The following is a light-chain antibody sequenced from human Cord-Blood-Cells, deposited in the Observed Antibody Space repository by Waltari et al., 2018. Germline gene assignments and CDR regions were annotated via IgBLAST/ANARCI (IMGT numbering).Light chain of an antibody. V-gene: IGKV1-39*01. CDR3: QQSYSTPRT. Sequence: QSPSSLSASVGDSVTITCRASQSISSYLNWYQQKPGKAPKLLIYAASSLQCGVPSRFSGSGSGTDFTLTISSLQPEDFATYYCQQSYSTPRTFGQGTKLEIK. CDR2: AAS. CDR1: QSISSY. J-gene: IGKJ2*01.